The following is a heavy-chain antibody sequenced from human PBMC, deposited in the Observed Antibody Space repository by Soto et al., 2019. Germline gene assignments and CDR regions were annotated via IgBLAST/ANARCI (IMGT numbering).Heavy chain of an antibody. CDR1: GYTFTGYY. V-gene: IGHV1-2*02. CDR3: AKAGQDIVVVPAAIYY. CDR2: INPNSGGT. J-gene: IGHJ4*02. D-gene: IGHD2-2*01. Sequence: QVQLVQSGAEVKKPGASVKVSCKASGYTFTGYYMHWVRQAPGQGLEWMGWINPNSGGTNYAQKFQGRVTMTRDTSISTAYMELSRLRSDDTAVYYCAKAGQDIVVVPAAIYYWGQGTLVTVSS.